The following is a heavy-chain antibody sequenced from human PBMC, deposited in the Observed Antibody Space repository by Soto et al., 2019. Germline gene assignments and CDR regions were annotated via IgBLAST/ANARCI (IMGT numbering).Heavy chain of an antibody. CDR3: VXDXQLWRLDS. V-gene: IGHV3-74*03. D-gene: IGHD2-21*01. CDR1: GLTFRSYW. CDR2: INTDGSVA. J-gene: IGHJ4*02. Sequence: EVQLVESGGGLVQPGESLRLSCAASGLTFRSYWMHWVRQAPGKGLVWVSRINTDGSVAMYVDCVKGRFTISRDKAXXXXXXXXXXXXXXXXXXXXXVXDXQLWRLDSWGQGTLVTVSS.